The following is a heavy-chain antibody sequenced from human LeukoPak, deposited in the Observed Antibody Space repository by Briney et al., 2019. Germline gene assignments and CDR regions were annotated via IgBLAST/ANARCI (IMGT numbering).Heavy chain of an antibody. J-gene: IGHJ4*02. CDR2: NNPNSGGT. V-gene: IGHV1-2*04. CDR3: ARAFGHSDEDYYVDH. Sequence: SVKVSCKSSVYIYTGYYMHGVRQAPGQALECMGWNNPNSGGTNYAQKFQGWVTMHRDTYISTEYMELSRLRSDDTAVYYCARAFGHSDEDYYVDHWGQGTLVSVS. D-gene: IGHD3-10*01. CDR1: VYIYTGYY.